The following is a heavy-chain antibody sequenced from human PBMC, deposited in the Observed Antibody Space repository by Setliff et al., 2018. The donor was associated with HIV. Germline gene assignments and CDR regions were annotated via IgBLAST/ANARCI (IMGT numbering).Heavy chain of an antibody. CDR3: ASGTYCGGDCYLFDY. Sequence: SETLSLTCTVSGGSISSGSYYWSWIRQPAGKGLEWTGHIYTSGSTNYNPSLKSRVTISADTSKNQFSLKLSSVTAADTAVYYCASGTYCGGDCYLFDYWGQGTLVTVSS. CDR1: GGSISSGSYY. D-gene: IGHD2-21*01. J-gene: IGHJ4*02. V-gene: IGHV4-61*09. CDR2: IYTSGST.